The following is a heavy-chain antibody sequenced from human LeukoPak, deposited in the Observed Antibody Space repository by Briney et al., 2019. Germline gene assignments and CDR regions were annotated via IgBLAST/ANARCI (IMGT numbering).Heavy chain of an antibody. CDR2: IYYSGST. Sequence: MPSETLSLTCTVSGGSISSYYWSWIRQPPGKGLEWIGYIYYSGSTNYNPSLKSRVTISVDTSKNQFSLKLSSVTAADTAVYYCARLGPSGYSYGFLGYYFDYWGQGTLVTVSS. J-gene: IGHJ4*02. D-gene: IGHD5-18*01. CDR3: ARLGPSGYSYGFLGYYFDY. CDR1: GGSISSYY. V-gene: IGHV4-59*08.